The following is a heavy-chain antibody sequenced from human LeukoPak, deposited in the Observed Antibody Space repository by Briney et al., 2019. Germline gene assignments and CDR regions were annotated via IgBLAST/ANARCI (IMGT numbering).Heavy chain of an antibody. CDR2: INPNSGGT. Sequence: ASVKVSCKASGYTFTGYYMHWVRQAPGQGLEWMGWINPNSGGTNYAQKFQGRVTTTRDTSISAAYMELSRLRSDDTAVYYCAREDNRNYYYYYGMDVWGQGTTVTVSS. J-gene: IGHJ6*02. V-gene: IGHV1-2*02. CDR3: AREDNRNYYYYYGMDV. CDR1: GYTFTGYY. D-gene: IGHD1-14*01.